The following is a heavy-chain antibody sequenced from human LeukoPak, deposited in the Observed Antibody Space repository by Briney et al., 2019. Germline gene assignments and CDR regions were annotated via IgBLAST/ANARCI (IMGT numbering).Heavy chain of an antibody. CDR2: ISAYNGNT. CDR1: GYTFTSYG. D-gene: IGHD3-16*01. V-gene: IGHV1-18*01. Sequence: ASVKVSCKASGYTFTSYGISWVRQAPGQGLEWMGWISAYNGNTNYAQKLQGRVTMTTDTSTSTAYMELRSLRSDDTAVYYCARDLTVLIYYYYGMDVWGQGTLVTVSS. J-gene: IGHJ6*02. CDR3: ARDLTVLIYYYYGMDV.